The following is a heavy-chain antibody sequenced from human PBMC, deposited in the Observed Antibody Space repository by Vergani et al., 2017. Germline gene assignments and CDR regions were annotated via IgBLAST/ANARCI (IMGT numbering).Heavy chain of an antibody. Sequence: VQLVESGGGVVQPGRSLRLSCAASGFTFSSYAMHWVRQAPGKGLEWVSYISSSGSTIYYADSVKGRFTISRDNAKNSLYLQMNSLRAEDTAVYYCARDYDILTGYYDYWGQGTLVTVSS. J-gene: IGHJ4*02. D-gene: IGHD3-9*01. V-gene: IGHV3-48*04. CDR1: GFTFSSYA. CDR3: ARDYDILTGYYDY. CDR2: ISSSGSTI.